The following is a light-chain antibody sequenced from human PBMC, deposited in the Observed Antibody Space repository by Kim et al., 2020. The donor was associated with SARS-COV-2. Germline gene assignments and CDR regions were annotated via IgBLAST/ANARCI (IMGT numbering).Light chain of an antibody. V-gene: IGLV2-8*01. Sequence: QSVTISCTGTRSDIGTYNYVSLYQQRPGKAPRLIIHDVSERPSGVPGRFSGSKSGNTASLTVSGLQAEDEAIYYCSSYSGSKNFGVFGGGTQLTVL. CDR2: DVS. J-gene: IGLJ3*02. CDR1: RSDIGTYNY. CDR3: SSYSGSKNFGV.